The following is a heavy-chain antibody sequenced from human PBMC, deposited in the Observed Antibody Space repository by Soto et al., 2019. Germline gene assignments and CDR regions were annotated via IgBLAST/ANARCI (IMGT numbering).Heavy chain of an antibody. V-gene: IGHV2-5*01. CDR1: KFSLSTGGG. D-gene: IGHD3-22*01. CDR2: IFWYNDK. CDR3: ARLYYCDSSGYLRPFDS. J-gene: IGHJ4*02. Sequence: SAPTLVNPTQTLTLTSTFSKFSLSTGGGVGWIRQPPGKAMEWLAVIFWYNDKRYSLSLRSRLTITKVASKDKVVLTMTNMVPVDTGTYSCARLYYCDSSGYLRPFDSWGQGTLVTVSS.